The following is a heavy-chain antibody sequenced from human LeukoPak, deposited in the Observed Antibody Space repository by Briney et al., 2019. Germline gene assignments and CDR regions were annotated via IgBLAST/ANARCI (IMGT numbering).Heavy chain of an antibody. CDR2: INPNSGGT. D-gene: IGHD6-13*01. J-gene: IGHJ3*02. V-gene: IGHV1-2*02. CDR3: ARGIAAAGGAFDI. Sequence: ASVKVSRKASGYTFTGYYMHWVRQAPGQGLEWMGWINPNSGGTNYAQKFQGRVTMTRDTSISTAYMELSRLRSDDTAVYYCARGIAAAGGAFDIWGQGTMVTVSS. CDR1: GYTFTGYY.